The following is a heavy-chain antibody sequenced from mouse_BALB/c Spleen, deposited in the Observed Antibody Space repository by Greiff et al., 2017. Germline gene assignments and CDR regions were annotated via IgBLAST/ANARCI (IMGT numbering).Heavy chain of an antibody. CDR3: AREGDYYGSSPDY. Sequence: QVQLKQSGAELMKPGASVKISCKATGYTFSSYWIEWVKQRPGHGLEWIGEILPGSGSTNYNEKFKGKATFTADTSSNTAYMQLSSLTSEDSAVYYCAREGDYYGSSPDYWGQGTTRTVSS. CDR2: ILPGSGST. CDR1: GYTFSSYW. V-gene: IGHV1-9*01. J-gene: IGHJ2*01. D-gene: IGHD1-1*01.